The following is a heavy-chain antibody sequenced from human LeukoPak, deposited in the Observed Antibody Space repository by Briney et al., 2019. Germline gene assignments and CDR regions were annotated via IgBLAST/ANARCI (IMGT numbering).Heavy chain of an antibody. Sequence: SETLSPTCTVSGGSISSYYWSWIRQPAGKGLEWIGRIYTSGSTNYNPSLKSRVTMSVDTSKNQFSLKLSSVTAADTAVYYCAREDVLVFGVVDAFDIWGQGTMVTVSS. V-gene: IGHV4-4*07. CDR1: GGSISSYY. D-gene: IGHD3-3*01. CDR3: AREDVLVFGVVDAFDI. J-gene: IGHJ3*02. CDR2: IYTSGST.